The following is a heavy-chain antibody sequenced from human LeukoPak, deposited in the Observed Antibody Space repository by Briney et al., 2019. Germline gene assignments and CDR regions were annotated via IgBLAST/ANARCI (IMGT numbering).Heavy chain of an antibody. CDR3: TRGNYDFWSGYYTAYYYYYMDV. D-gene: IGHD3-3*01. Sequence: SETLSLTCTVSGGSISSSSYYWGWIRQPPGKGLEWIGSIYYSGSTYYNPSLKSRVTISVDTSKNQFSLKLSSMTAADTAVYYCTRGNYDFWSGYYTAYYYYYMDVWGKGTTVTVSS. J-gene: IGHJ6*03. CDR1: GGSISSSSYY. V-gene: IGHV4-39*07. CDR2: IYYSGST.